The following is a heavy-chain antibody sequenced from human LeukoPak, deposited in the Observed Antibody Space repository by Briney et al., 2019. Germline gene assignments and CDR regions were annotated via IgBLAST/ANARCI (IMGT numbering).Heavy chain of an antibody. D-gene: IGHD5-18*01. CDR1: GFTFSSYA. V-gene: IGHV3-23*01. CDR3: AKDRGYSYGDYYYYGMDV. Sequence: PGGPLRLSCAASGFTFSSYAMSWVRQAPGKGLEWVSAIGGSGGHTYHADSVKGRFTISRDNSKNTLYLQMNSLRAEDTAVYYCAKDRGYSYGDYYYYGMDVWGQGTTVTVSS. CDR2: IGGSGGHT. J-gene: IGHJ6*02.